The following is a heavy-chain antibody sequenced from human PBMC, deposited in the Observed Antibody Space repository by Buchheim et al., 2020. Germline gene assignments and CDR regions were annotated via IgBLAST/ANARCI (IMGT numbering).Heavy chain of an antibody. Sequence: QVQLRESGPGLVKSSETLSLTCDVSGQSVSSGYYRGWIRQPPGKGLEWIATIYYTGTTYFNPSLKSRVTISLDTSKHQFSLRLTSVTAADTAIYYCATDSHSPERYDYWGQGTL. CDR1: GQSVSSGYY. V-gene: IGHV4-38-2*01. D-gene: IGHD3-22*01. J-gene: IGHJ4*02. CDR2: IYYTGTT. CDR3: ATDSHSPERYDY.